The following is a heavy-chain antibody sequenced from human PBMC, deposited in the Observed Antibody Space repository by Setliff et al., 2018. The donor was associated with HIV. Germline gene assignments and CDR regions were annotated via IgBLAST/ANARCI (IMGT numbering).Heavy chain of an antibody. Sequence: SETLSLTCPVSGGSISSGTSYWSWIRQPAGKGLEWIGHIYTSGSTNYNPSLKSRVIISVDTPNNQFSLNLTSVTAADTAVYYCATGSGWPLLGYWGQGTLVTVSS. CDR2: IYTSGST. D-gene: IGHD6-19*01. V-gene: IGHV4-61*09. CDR3: ATGSGWPLLGY. J-gene: IGHJ4*02. CDR1: GGSISSGTSY.